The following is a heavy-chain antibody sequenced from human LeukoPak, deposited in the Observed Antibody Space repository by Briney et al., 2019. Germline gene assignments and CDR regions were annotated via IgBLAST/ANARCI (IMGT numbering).Heavy chain of an antibody. Sequence: SETLSLTCAVYGGSFSGYYWSWIRQPPGKGLEWIGEINHSGSTNYNPSLKSRVTISVDTSKNQFSLKLSSVTAADTAVYYCASSVTTGTWGQGTLVTVSS. V-gene: IGHV4-34*01. J-gene: IGHJ4*02. CDR2: INHSGST. CDR3: ASSVTTGT. CDR1: GGSFSGYY. D-gene: IGHD4-11*01.